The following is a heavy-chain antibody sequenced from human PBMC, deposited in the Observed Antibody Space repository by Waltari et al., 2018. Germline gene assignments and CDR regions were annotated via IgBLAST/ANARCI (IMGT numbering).Heavy chain of an antibody. D-gene: IGHD1-26*01. CDR3: ARLGGTYFPFDY. CDR2: IYHSGRT. CDR1: GYSISNGYY. V-gene: IGHV4-38-2*02. Sequence: QVQLQESGPGLVKPSETLSLPCSVSGYSISNGYYWAWIRQPPGNGLEWIGSIYHSGRTFYNLSLKSRVTISVDTSKNQFSLKLSSVTAADRAVYFCARLGGTYFPFDYWGQGALVTVSS. J-gene: IGHJ4*02.